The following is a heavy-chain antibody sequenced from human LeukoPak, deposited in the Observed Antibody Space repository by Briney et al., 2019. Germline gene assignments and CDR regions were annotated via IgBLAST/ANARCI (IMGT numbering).Heavy chain of an antibody. CDR2: INSDGSST. D-gene: IGHD6-19*01. V-gene: IGHV3-74*01. CDR1: GFTVSNNY. CDR3: ARGGIGSRGEVIAVAESRVRVAGDYYYGMDV. Sequence: GGSLRLSCAASGFTVSNNYMSWVRQAPGKGLVWVSRINSDGSSTSYADSVKGRFTISRDNAKNTLYLQMNSLRAEDTAVYYCARGGIGSRGEVIAVAESRVRVAGDYYYGMDVWGQGTTVTVSS. J-gene: IGHJ6*02.